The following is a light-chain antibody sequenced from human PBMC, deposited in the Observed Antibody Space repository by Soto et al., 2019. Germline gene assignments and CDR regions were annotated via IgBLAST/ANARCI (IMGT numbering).Light chain of an antibody. J-gene: IGKJ4*01. Sequence: DIQMTQSPSSLTAPIGDRVTISCRASQGFSNSLAWYQQKPGKVPTLLIYGASILQSGVPSRFSGSGSGTEFTLTISCLQPEDVATYFCQKYDSAPLTFGGGTKVEIK. V-gene: IGKV1-27*01. CDR2: GAS. CDR3: QKYDSAPLT. CDR1: QGFSNS.